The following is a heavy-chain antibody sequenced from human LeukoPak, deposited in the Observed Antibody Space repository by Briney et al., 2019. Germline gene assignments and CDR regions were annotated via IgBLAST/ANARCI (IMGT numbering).Heavy chain of an antibody. D-gene: IGHD3-22*01. V-gene: IGHV1-2*02. CDR3: ARVHHYFDIAFDY. CDR1: GYTFTGYY. Sequence: ASVKVSCKASGYTFTGYYMHWVRQAPGQGLEWMGWINPNSGGTNYAQKFQGRVTMTRDTSISTAYMELSRLRSDDTAVYSCARVHHYFDIAFDYWGQGTLVIVSS. J-gene: IGHJ4*02. CDR2: INPNSGGT.